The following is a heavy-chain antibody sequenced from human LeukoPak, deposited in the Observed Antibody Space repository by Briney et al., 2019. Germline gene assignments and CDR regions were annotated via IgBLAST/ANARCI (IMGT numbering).Heavy chain of an antibody. CDR3: AKDRRGCTSISCYYLFDY. V-gene: IGHV3-23*01. CDR1: GFIFSTYA. CDR2: ISGSGDSA. J-gene: IGHJ4*02. D-gene: IGHD2-2*01. Sequence: GGSLRLSCAASGFIFSTYAMTWVRQAPGKGLEWVSAISGSGDSAYYADSVKGRFTISRDNSQNTLYLQMNSLRAEDTAVYYCAKDRRGCTSISCYYLFDYWGQGPLVTVSS.